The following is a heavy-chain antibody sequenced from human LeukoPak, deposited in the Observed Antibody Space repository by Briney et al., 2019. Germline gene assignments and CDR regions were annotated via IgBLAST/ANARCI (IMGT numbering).Heavy chain of an antibody. Sequence: GGSLRLSCAASGFTFSDYYMSWIRQAPGKGLEWVSYISSSGSGGSTYYADSVKGRFTISRDNSKNTLYLQMNSLRAEDTAVYYCAKVTVFPAAIPAPTSTGQYYYYYYGMDVWGQGTTVTVSS. CDR3: AKVTVFPAAIPAPTSTGQYYYYYYGMDV. D-gene: IGHD2-2*02. CDR2: ISSSGSGGST. V-gene: IGHV3-11*04. CDR1: GFTFSDYY. J-gene: IGHJ6*02.